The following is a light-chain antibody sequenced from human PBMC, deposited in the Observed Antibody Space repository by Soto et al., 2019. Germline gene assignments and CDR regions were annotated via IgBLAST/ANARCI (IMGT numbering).Light chain of an antibody. CDR3: SSYTRSTIYV. V-gene: IGLV2-14*03. CDR1: SSDVGGYNH. Sequence: QSVLTQPASVSGSPGQSITISCTGTSSDVGGYNHVPWYQHYPGKAPKLIIYDVTNRPSGASNRFSGSKSGNTASLTISGLQAEDEADYFCSSYTRSTIYVFGTGTKVTVL. J-gene: IGLJ1*01. CDR2: DVT.